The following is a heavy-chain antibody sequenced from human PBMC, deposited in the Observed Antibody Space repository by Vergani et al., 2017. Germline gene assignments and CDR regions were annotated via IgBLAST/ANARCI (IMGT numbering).Heavy chain of an antibody. CDR2: ISYDGSNK. J-gene: IGHJ4*02. V-gene: IGHV3-30*18. D-gene: IGHD2-15*01. Sequence: QVQLVESGGGVVQPGRSLRLSCAASGFTFSSYGMHWVRQAPGKGLEWVAVISYDGSNKYYADSVKGRFTISRDNSKNTLYLQMNSLRAEDTAVYYCAKTPSRYCSGGSCYSISRWGQGTLVTVSS. CDR3: AKTPSRYCSGGSCYSISR. CDR1: GFTFSSYG.